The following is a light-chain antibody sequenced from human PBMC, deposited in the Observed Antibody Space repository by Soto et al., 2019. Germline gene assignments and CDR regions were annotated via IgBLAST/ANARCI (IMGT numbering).Light chain of an antibody. Sequence: QSALTQPPSVSWSPGQSVTISCTGTSTDFVSYNRVSWYQQPPGTAPKLIIYEASNRPSGVPDRFSGSKSGNTASLTISGLQAADEADYYCSLYTSENTYVFGTGTKLTVL. CDR2: EAS. CDR3: SLYTSENTYV. CDR1: STDFVSYNR. J-gene: IGLJ1*01. V-gene: IGLV2-18*01.